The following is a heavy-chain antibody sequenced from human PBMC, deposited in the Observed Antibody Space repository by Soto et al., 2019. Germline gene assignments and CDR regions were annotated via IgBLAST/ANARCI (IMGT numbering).Heavy chain of an antibody. Sequence: QVHLVKSGGGVVQPGRSLTISCVGSGFAFSTYGMHWVRQAPAKGLEWVALISYDGTDKYYADSVKGRFSISSDNSKQTLSLQMDSLRPEDTAVYYCAKDFGAWSDSWGQGTLVNVSS. V-gene: IGHV3-30*18. CDR3: AKDFGAWSDS. J-gene: IGHJ5*02. CDR1: GFAFSTYG. CDR2: ISYDGTDK. D-gene: IGHD6-19*01.